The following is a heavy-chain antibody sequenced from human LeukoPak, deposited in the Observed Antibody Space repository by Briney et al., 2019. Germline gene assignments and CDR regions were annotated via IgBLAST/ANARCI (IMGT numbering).Heavy chain of an antibody. CDR1: GYSFSTYW. V-gene: IGHV5-51*01. CDR2: IYPDDSDT. D-gene: IGHD3-10*01. Sequence: GESLKISCQGSGYSFSTYWIGWVRQLPGGGLEWMGVIYPDDSDTRYSPSFQGQVTISADRSIRTAYLQWTSLKASDTAMYYCARQRGSSGTINWLDPWGQGTLVTVSS. J-gene: IGHJ5*02. CDR3: ARQRGSSGTINWLDP.